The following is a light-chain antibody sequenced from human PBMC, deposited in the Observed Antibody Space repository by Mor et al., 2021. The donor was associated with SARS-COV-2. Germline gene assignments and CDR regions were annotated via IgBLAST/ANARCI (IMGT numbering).Light chain of an antibody. CDR3: QHRTNWPPIYA. CDR2: F. Sequence: FTTAPGIPARFSGSGSGTEFTLTISSLEPEDFAVYYCQHRTNWPPIYAFGQRTKLEVQ. J-gene: IGKJ2*01. V-gene: IGKV3-11*01.